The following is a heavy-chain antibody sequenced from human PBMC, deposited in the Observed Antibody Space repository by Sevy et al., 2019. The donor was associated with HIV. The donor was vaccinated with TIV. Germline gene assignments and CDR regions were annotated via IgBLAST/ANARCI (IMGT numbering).Heavy chain of an antibody. V-gene: IGHV4-59*13. CDR2: IHYSGST. J-gene: IGHJ3*02. Sequence: SETLSLTCTVSGDSMINYYWSWIRHPPGRGLEWIGYIHYSGSTNYNPSLKSRATISVDMSKNQLSLRLTSLTAADTAVYYCASADFHNSGAYTSSDCFDMWGPGTMVTVS. D-gene: IGHD3-16*01. CDR3: ASADFHNSGAYTSSDCFDM. CDR1: GDSMINYY.